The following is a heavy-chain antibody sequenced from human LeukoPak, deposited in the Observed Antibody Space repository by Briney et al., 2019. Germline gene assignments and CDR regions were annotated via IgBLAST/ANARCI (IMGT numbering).Heavy chain of an antibody. CDR2: IYSSGST. D-gene: IGHD5-18*01. V-gene: IGHV4-4*07. CDR3: ARGYSYLLY. Sequence: SETLSLTCTVSGGSISSYYWSWIRQPAGKGLEWIGRIYSSGSTNYNPSLKSRVTMSVDMSKNQLSLTLTSVTAADTAVYYCARGYSYLLYWGQGTLVTVSS. CDR1: GGSISSYY. J-gene: IGHJ4*02.